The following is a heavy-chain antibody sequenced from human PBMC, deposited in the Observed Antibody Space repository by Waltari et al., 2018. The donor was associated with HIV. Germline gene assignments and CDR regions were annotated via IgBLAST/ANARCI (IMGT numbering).Heavy chain of an antibody. CDR2: ISWNGGSI. J-gene: IGHJ6*02. CDR3: AKDKGSGYYYGMDV. CDR1: GFSFDVYA. V-gene: IGHV3-9*01. Sequence: EVQLVESGGGLVQPGRSLRLSCAASGFSFDVYAMHWVRQVPGKGLEWVSGISWNGGSIGYADSVKGRFTISRDNAKNSLYLQMNSLRGEDTAFYYCAKDKGSGYYYGMDVWGQGTTVTVSS. D-gene: IGHD3-10*01.